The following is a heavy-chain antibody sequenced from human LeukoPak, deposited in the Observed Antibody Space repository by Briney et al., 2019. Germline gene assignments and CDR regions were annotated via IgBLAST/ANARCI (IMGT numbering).Heavy chain of an antibody. J-gene: IGHJ4*02. V-gene: IGHV3-66*01. CDR2: IYSGGST. CDR1: GFTVSSNY. CDR3: ARDLNGDEDFDY. D-gene: IGHD2-8*01. Sequence: PGGSLRLCCAASGFTVSSNYMSWVRQAPGKGLEWVSVIYSGGSTYYADSVKGRFTISRDNSKNTLYLQMNSLRAEDTAVYYCARDLNGDEDFDYWGQGTLVTVSS.